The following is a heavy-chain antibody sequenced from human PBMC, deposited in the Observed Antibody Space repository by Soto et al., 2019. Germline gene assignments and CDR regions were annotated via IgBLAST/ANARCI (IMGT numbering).Heavy chain of an antibody. V-gene: IGHV1-18*01. J-gene: IGHJ4*02. CDR1: GYTFTSYG. CDR2: INPYNGNT. CDR3: ARDWFGIEY. D-gene: IGHD3-16*01. Sequence: QFQLLQSGSDFKKPETSVKFSCKASGYTFTSYGISWVRQAAGQGLEWMGWINPYNGNTNYAQKLQGRVTMTTDTSTNTAYMELRSLRSDDTAVYYCARDWFGIEYWGKGNLVTVSS.